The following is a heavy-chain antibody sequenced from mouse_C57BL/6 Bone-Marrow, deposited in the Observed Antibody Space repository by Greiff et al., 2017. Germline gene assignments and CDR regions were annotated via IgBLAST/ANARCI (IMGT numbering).Heavy chain of an antibody. D-gene: IGHD1-1*01. Sequence: QVQLQQPGAELVMPGASVTLSCKASGYTFTSYWMHWVKQRPGPGLEWIGEIAPSDSYTNSNQKFKGKSTLTVDKSSSTAYMQLSSLTSEDSAVYYCARVYGSSYAPWDFDVWGTGTTGSVPS. CDR3: ARVYGSSYAPWDFDV. V-gene: IGHV1-69*01. CDR2: IAPSDSYT. J-gene: IGHJ1*03. CDR1: GYTFTSYW.